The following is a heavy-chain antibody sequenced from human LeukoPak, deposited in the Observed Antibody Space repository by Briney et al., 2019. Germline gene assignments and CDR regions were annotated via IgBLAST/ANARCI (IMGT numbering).Heavy chain of an antibody. J-gene: IGHJ3*02. CDR1: GFTFSDYY. D-gene: IGHD3-10*01. V-gene: IGHV3-11*06. Sequence: GGSLRLSCAASGFTFSDYYMSWIRQAPGKGLEWVSYISSSSSYTNYADSVKGRFTISRDNSKNTLDLQMNSLRAEDTAVYYCAKDRGVWAFDIWGQGTMVTVSS. CDR3: AKDRGVWAFDI. CDR2: ISSSSSYT.